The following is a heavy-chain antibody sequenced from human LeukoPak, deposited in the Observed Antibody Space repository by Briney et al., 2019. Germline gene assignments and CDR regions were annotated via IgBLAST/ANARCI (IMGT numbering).Heavy chain of an antibody. CDR3: ARVGRYCSSTSCYNNWFDP. V-gene: IGHV1-69*05. D-gene: IGHD2-2*02. Sequence: SVKVSCKASGGTFSSYAISWVRQAPGQGLEWMGGIIPIFGTANYAQKFQGRVTITTDESTSTAYMELSSLRSEDTAVYYCARVGRYCSSTSCYNNWFDPWGQGTLVTVSS. CDR1: GGTFSSYA. J-gene: IGHJ5*02. CDR2: IIPIFGTA.